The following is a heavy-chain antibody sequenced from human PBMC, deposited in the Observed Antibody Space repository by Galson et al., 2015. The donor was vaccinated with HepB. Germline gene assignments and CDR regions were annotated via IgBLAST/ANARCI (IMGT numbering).Heavy chain of an antibody. CDR2: IYFVGSP. CDR3: ARHTSGDYYYYTDV. CDR1: GGSISSPNHY. D-gene: IGHD3-10*01. V-gene: IGHV4-39*01. Sequence: ETLSLTCTVSGGSISSPNHYWGWIRQPPGKGLEWIGSIYFVGSPYYNPSLKGRLTVSVDTSKNQFSLNLTSVTAADTAVYYCARHTSGDYYYYTDVWGKGTTLTVSS. J-gene: IGHJ6*03.